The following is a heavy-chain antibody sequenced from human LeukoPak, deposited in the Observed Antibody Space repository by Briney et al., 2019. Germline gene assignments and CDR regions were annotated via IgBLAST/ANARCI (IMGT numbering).Heavy chain of an antibody. CDR3: AKFQANYYDSSGYGCFDY. V-gene: IGHV3-23*01. Sequence: PGGSLRLSCAASEFTFSRYAMGWVRQAPGKGLEWVSTISGTGGSTYYADSVKGRFTISRGNSKNTMYLQMNSLRAEDTAVYYCAKFQANYYDSSGYGCFDYWGQGTLVTVSS. CDR1: EFTFSRYA. D-gene: IGHD3-22*01. J-gene: IGHJ4*02. CDR2: ISGTGGST.